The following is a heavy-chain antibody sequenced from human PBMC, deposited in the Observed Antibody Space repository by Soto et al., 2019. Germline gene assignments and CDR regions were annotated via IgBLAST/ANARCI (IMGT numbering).Heavy chain of an antibody. Sequence: SETLSLTCTVSGGSISSYYWSWIRQPPGKGLEWIGYIYYSGSTNYNPSLKSRVTISVDTSKNQFSLKLSSVTAADTAVYYCASHTPGYCSSTSCYGNWFDPWGQGTLVTVSS. CDR3: ASHTPGYCSSTSCYGNWFDP. V-gene: IGHV4-59*01. J-gene: IGHJ5*02. CDR2: IYYSGST. CDR1: GGSISSYY. D-gene: IGHD2-2*01.